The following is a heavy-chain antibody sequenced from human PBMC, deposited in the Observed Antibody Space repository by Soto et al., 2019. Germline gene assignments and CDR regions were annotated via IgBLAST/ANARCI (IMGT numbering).Heavy chain of an antibody. CDR1: GGSISSGGYY. D-gene: IGHD6-19*01. CDR3: ARWELAVAGTGWFDP. Sequence: QVQLQESGPGLVKPSQTLSLTCTVSGGSISSGGYYWSWIRQHPGKGLEWIGYIYYSGSTYYNPSLKSRVTIAVDTSKNQFSLKLSSVTAADTAVYYCARWELAVAGTGWFDPWGQGTLVTVSS. CDR2: IYYSGST. J-gene: IGHJ5*02. V-gene: IGHV4-31*03.